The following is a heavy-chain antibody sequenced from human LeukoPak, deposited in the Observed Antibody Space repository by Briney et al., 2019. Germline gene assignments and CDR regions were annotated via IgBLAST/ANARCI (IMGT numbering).Heavy chain of an antibody. CDR1: GFIFGDYW. J-gene: IGHJ4*02. CDR3: TRTVNSASDF. D-gene: IGHD4-23*01. V-gene: IGHV3-7*03. CDR2: ISQNGGVK. Sequence: GGSLRLSCVASGFIFGDYWMRWVRQAPGKGLEWVATISQNGGVKYYVDSVKGRFTISRDNAKTSLFLQMNSLRIDDTAMYYCTRTVNSASDFWGQGTLVTVSS.